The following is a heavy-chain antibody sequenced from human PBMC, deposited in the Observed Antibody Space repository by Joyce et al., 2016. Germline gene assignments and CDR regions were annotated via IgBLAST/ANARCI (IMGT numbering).Heavy chain of an antibody. CDR2: INAGNGNT. Sequence: QVQLVQSGAEVKKPGASVKVSCKASGYTFSSNTIHWGRQAPGKRFEWMGRINAGNGNTRYSQKFQGRVTITRDTSASTVFLDLSSLRSEDTAVYYCAREVDYYDITGYYFGYFDLWGRGTRVIVSS. D-gene: IGHD3-22*01. CDR1: GYTFSSNT. V-gene: IGHV1-3*01. J-gene: IGHJ2*01. CDR3: AREVDYYDITGYYFGYFDL.